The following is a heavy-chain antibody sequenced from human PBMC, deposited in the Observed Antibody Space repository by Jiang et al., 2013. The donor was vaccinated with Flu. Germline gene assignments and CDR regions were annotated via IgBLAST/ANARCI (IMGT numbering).Heavy chain of an antibody. CDR2: IDWDDDK. Sequence: KPTQTLTLTCTFSGFSLSTRGMCVNWIRQPPGKALEWLARIDWDDDKYYSTSLKTRLTISRDTSKSQVVLRMTNMDPVDTATYYCARTPKARLGELSSYYFDYWGQGTLVTVSS. J-gene: IGHJ4*02. CDR1: GFSLSTRGMC. D-gene: IGHD3-16*02. V-gene: IGHV2-70*11. CDR3: ARTPKARLGELSSYYFDY.